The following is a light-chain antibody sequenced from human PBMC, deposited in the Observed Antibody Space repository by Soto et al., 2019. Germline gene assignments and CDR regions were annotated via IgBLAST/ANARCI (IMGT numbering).Light chain of an antibody. J-gene: IGKJ1*01. CDR1: QSVSGN. CDR3: LQYSNWPQT. V-gene: IGKV3-15*01. Sequence: EIVMTQSPATLSVSPGERATLSCRASQSVSGNLAWYQQKPGQAPRLLIYGASTRATGIPASFSGSGSGTEFTLTISSLQAEDFAVYYCLQYSNWPQTFGQGTKVEIK. CDR2: GAS.